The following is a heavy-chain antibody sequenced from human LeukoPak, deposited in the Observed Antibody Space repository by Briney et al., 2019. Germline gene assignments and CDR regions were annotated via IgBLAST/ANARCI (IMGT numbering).Heavy chain of an antibody. V-gene: IGHV3-9*01. Sequence: GGSLRLSCAASGFALDDYAMHWVRQAPGKGLEWVSSISWDSGNSVYAGSVKGRFTISRDNAKNPLYLQMNSLTPEDTALYYCIKDLRLDLHLDTFEIWGQGTMVTVSS. J-gene: IGHJ3*02. CDR3: IKDLRLDLHLDTFEI. CDR2: ISWDSGNS. D-gene: IGHD1-7*01. CDR1: GFALDDYA.